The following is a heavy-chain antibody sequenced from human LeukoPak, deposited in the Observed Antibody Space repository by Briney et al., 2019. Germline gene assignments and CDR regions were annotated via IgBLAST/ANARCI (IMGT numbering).Heavy chain of an antibody. CDR2: INTNTGNP. Sequence: ASVKVSCKASGYTFTNYAMNWVRQAPGQGLEWMGWINTNTGNPTYAQGFTGRFVFSLDTSVSTAYLQISSLKAEDTAVYYCARYGSPIHYYYMDVWGKGITVTVSS. V-gene: IGHV7-4-1*02. D-gene: IGHD3-9*01. CDR1: GYTFTNYA. CDR3: ARYGSPIHYYYMDV. J-gene: IGHJ6*03.